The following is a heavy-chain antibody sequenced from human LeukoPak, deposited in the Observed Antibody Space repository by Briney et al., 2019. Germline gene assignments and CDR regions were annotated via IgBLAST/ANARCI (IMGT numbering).Heavy chain of an antibody. V-gene: IGHV3-30*18. D-gene: IGHD3-22*01. CDR2: ISYDGSNK. Sequence: GRSLRLSCAASGFTFSNYGMHWVRQAPGKGLEWVAVISYDGSNKYYADSVKGRFTIPRDNSKNTLYVQMNSLRAEDTAVYYCAKDSWNYYDNSGCFDYWGQGTLVTVSS. J-gene: IGHJ4*02. CDR3: AKDSWNYYDNSGCFDY. CDR1: GFTFSNYG.